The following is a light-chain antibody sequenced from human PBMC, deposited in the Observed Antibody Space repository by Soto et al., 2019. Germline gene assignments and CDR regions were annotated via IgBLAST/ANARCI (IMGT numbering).Light chain of an antibody. CDR2: GAS. V-gene: IGKV3-20*01. CDR3: QQYGSSPFT. J-gene: IGKJ3*01. Sequence: ESVLTQSPGTLSMSPGERATLSCRASQSVSSSYSAWYQQKPGQAPRLLIYGASRRATGIPDRFSGSGSGTDFPLTISRREPEDFAVYYCQQYGSSPFTFGPGTKVDIK. CDR1: QSVSSSY.